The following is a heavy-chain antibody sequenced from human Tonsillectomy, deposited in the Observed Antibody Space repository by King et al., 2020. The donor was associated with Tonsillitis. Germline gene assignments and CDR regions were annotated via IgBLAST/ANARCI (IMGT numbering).Heavy chain of an antibody. V-gene: IGHV3-48*01. CDR1: GFTFSRYT. CDR2: ISSSSSTV. Sequence: VQLVESGGGLVQPGGSLRLSCAAFGFTFSRYTMNWVRQAPGKGLEWVSYISSSSSTVYYADSVRGRITISRDNAKNSLYLQMNSLRVEDTAVYYCARGEDYSRSWFDAFDICGQGTMVTVSS. CDR3: ARGEDYSRSWFDAFDI. J-gene: IGHJ3*02. D-gene: IGHD6-13*01.